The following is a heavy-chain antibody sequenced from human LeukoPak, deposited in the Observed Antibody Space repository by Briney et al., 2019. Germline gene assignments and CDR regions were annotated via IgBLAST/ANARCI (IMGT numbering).Heavy chain of an antibody. CDR2: IYNSEST. J-gene: IGHJ5*02. CDR1: GGSITTNY. Sequence: SETLSLTCTVSGGSITTNYWSWIRQPPGKGLEWIGYIYNSESTNYNPSLKSRVTISLDTFKNQFSLKLTSVTAADTAVYYCARGRIWSGHYTTWFDPWGQGTLVTVSS. CDR3: ARGRIWSGHYTTWFDP. V-gene: IGHV4-59*01. D-gene: IGHD3-3*01.